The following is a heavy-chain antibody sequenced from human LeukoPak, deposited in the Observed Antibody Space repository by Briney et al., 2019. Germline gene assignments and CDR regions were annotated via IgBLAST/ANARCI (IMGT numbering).Heavy chain of an antibody. V-gene: IGHV3-53*01. CDR2: IYSGGST. Sequence: GGSLRLSCAASGFTFSSHWMHWVRQAPGKGLEWVSVIYSGGSTYYADSVKGRFTISRDNSKNTLYLQMNSLGAEDTAVYYCARVIVKPSLDYFDYWGQGTLVTVSS. D-gene: IGHD3-22*01. J-gene: IGHJ4*02. CDR1: GFTFSSHW. CDR3: ARVIVKPSLDYFDY.